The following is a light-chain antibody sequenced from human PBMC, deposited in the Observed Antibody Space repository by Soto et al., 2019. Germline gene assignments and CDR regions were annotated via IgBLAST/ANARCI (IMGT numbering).Light chain of an antibody. Sequence: DIQMTQSPSTLSATAGDRVTITCRASQSISSWLAWYQHKPGKAPKLLIYDASNLESGVPSRFSGSGSGTEFSLTITSLQPDDFATYYCQQYSSYATSTFGQGTKVDIK. V-gene: IGKV1-5*01. J-gene: IGKJ1*01. CDR1: QSISSW. CDR3: QQYSSYATST. CDR2: DAS.